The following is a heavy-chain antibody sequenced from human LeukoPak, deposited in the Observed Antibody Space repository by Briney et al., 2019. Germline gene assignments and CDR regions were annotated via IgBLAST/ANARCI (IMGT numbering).Heavy chain of an antibody. CDR2: IYHSGST. J-gene: IGHJ3*02. Sequence: SETLSLTCAVSGGSISSGGYSWSWIRQPPGKGLEWIGYIYHSGSTYYNPSLKSRVTISVDRSKNQFSLKLSSVTAADMAVYYCARGSRGYASYAFDIWGQGTMVTVSS. CDR3: ARGSRGYASYAFDI. CDR1: GGSISSGGYS. D-gene: IGHD6-25*01. V-gene: IGHV4-30-2*01.